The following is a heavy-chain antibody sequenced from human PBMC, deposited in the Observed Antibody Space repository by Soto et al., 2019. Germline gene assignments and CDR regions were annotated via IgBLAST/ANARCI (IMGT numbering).Heavy chain of an antibody. CDR2: INAGNGNT. D-gene: IGHD2-8*01. Sequence: ASVKVSCKASGYTFTSYAMHWVRQAPGQRLEWMGWINAGNGNTKYSQKFQGRVTITRDTSESTAYMELSSLRSEDTAVYYCARGYCTNGVCEYFQHWGQGTLVTVSS. CDR3: ARGYCTNGVCEYFQH. V-gene: IGHV1-3*01. CDR1: GYTFTSYA. J-gene: IGHJ1*01.